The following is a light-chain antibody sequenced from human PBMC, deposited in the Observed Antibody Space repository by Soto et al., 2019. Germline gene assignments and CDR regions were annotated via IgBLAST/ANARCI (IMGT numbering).Light chain of an antibody. V-gene: IGLV1-40*01. Sequence: QAVVTQPPSVSGAPGQRVNISCTGSSSNIGAGYDVHWYQQVPGTAPKLLIFDNRNRPSGVPDRFSGSKSGTSASLAITGLQAEDEADYYCQSYDSSLSAYVFGTGTKLTVL. CDR1: SSNIGAGYD. CDR2: DNR. J-gene: IGLJ1*01. CDR3: QSYDSSLSAYV.